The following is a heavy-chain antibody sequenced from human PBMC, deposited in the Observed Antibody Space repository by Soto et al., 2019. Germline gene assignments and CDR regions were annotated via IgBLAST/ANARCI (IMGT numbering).Heavy chain of an antibody. J-gene: IGHJ6*02. CDR2: IWYDGSNK. CDR3: AREEIAAARSRNYYYGMDV. CDR1: GFTFSSYG. Sequence: GESLKISCAASGFTFSSYGMHWVRQAPGKGLEWVAVIWYDGSNKYYADSVKGRFTISRDNSKNTLYLQMNSLRAEDTAVYYCAREEIAAARSRNYYYGMDVWGQGTTVTVSS. V-gene: IGHV3-33*01. D-gene: IGHD6-13*01.